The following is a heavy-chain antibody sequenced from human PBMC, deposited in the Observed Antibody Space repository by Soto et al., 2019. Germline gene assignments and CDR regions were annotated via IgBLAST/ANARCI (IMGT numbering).Heavy chain of an antibody. Sequence: GGSLRLSCAASGFTFSSYSMNWVRQAPGKGLEWVSSISSSSSYIYYADSVKGRFTISRDNAKNPLYLQMNSLRAEDTAVYYCARRGSGYNNFDYWGQGTLVTVSS. J-gene: IGHJ4*02. D-gene: IGHD6-25*01. CDR2: ISSSSSYI. CDR3: ARRGSGYNNFDY. CDR1: GFTFSSYS. V-gene: IGHV3-21*01.